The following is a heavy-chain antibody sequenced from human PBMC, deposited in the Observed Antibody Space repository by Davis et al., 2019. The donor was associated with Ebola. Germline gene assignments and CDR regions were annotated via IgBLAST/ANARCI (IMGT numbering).Heavy chain of an antibody. V-gene: IGHV4-59*01. Sequence: SETLSLTCAVYGGTFSGYYWSWIRQPPGKGLEWIGYISYSGSPNYNPSLKSRVTISIDTSKNQFSLKLSSVTAADTAVYYCARDLGGGSWFDPWGQGTLVTVSS. D-gene: IGHD1-26*01. J-gene: IGHJ5*02. CDR3: ARDLGGGSWFDP. CDR1: GGTFSGYY. CDR2: ISYSGSP.